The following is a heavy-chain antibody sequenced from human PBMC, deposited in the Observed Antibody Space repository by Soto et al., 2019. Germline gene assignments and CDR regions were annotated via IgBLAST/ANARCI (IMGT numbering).Heavy chain of an antibody. CDR2: MNPNSGNT. J-gene: IGHJ4*02. D-gene: IGHD6-13*01. CDR3: ARCHGVAAGTTDFDY. Sequence: QVQLVQSGAEVKKPGASVKVSCKASGYTFTSYDINWVRQATGQGLEWMGWMNPNSGNTGYAQKFQGRVTMTRTTSISTAYMEVSSLRSEDTAVYYCARCHGVAAGTTDFDYWGQGTLVTVSP. V-gene: IGHV1-8*01. CDR1: GYTFTSYD.